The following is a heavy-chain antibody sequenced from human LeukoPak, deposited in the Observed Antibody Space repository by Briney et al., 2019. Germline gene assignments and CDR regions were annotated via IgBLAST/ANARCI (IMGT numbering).Heavy chain of an antibody. Sequence: GGSLRLSCAASGFTVSGNYMSWVRQAPGKGLEWVSLIYSGGNTYYADSVKGRFTTSRDNSKNTVYLQMKSLRAEDTAVYYCARDSLTYYGTDVWGQGTTVTVSS. CDR2: IYSGGNT. CDR1: GFTVSGNY. J-gene: IGHJ6*02. CDR3: ARDSLTYYGTDV. V-gene: IGHV3-66*01.